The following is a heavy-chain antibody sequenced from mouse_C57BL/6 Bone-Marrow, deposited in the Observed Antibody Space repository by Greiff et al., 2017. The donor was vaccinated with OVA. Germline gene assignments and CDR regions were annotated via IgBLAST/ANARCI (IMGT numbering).Heavy chain of an antibody. CDR1: GYTFTDYY. V-gene: IGHV1-26*01. J-gene: IGHJ2*01. Sequence: VQLQQSGPELVKPGASVKISCKASGYTFTDYYMNWVKQSHGKSLEWIGDINPNNGGTSYNQKFKGKATLTVDKSSSTAYMELSSLTSEDSAVYYCARSDYGSSYYFDYWGQGTTLTVSS. D-gene: IGHD1-1*01. CDR2: INPNNGGT. CDR3: ARSDYGSSYYFDY.